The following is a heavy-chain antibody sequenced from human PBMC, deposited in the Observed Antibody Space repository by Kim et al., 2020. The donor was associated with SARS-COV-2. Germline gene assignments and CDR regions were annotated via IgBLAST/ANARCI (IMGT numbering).Heavy chain of an antibody. V-gene: IGHV4-61*02. D-gene: IGHD1-20*01. CDR3: ARGITVDY. J-gene: IGHJ4*02. Sequence: SGSTNYNPSLKSRVTISVDTSKNQFSLKLSSVTAADTAVYYCARGITVDYWGQGTLVTVSS. CDR2: SGST.